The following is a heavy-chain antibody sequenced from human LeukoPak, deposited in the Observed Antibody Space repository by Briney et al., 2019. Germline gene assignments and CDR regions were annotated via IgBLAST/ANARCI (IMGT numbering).Heavy chain of an antibody. CDR2: ISGSGGST. D-gene: IGHD4-23*01. CDR3: AKAGTTVVTPFVD. V-gene: IGHV3-23*01. J-gene: IGHJ4*02. Sequence: GGSLRLSCAASGFTFSNYAMSWVRQAPGKGLEWVSAISGSGGSTYYADSVKGRFTISRDNSKNTLYVQMNSLRAEDTGIYYCAKAGTTVVTPFVDWGQGTLVTVSS. CDR1: GFTFSNYA.